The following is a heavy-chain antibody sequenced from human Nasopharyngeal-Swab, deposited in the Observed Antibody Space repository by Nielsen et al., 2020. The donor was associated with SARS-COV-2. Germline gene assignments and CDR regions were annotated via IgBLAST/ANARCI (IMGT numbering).Heavy chain of an antibody. CDR3: ARGPWLTPYYFDY. D-gene: IGHD6-19*01. V-gene: IGHV3-11*01. J-gene: IGHJ4*02. CDR2: ISSSGSTI. Sequence: RQAPGKGLEWVSYISSSGSTIYYADSVKGRFTISRDNAKNSLYLQMNSLRAEDTAVYYCARGPWLTPYYFDYWGQGTLVTVPS.